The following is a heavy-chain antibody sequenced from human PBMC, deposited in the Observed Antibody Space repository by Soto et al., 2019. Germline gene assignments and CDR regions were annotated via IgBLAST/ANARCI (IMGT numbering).Heavy chain of an antibody. CDR1: GVSISSSNDY. V-gene: IGHV4-39*01. Sequence: PSETLSLTCTVSGVSISSSNDYWGWIRQPPGKGLEWIGSIFYSGSTSYSPSLQSRGTISVDTSKHRFSPTLTSVTAADTAVYYSARPPLHSYGSGETYYYSLDVWGNGSTVTVSS. D-gene: IGHD3-10*01. CDR3: ARPPLHSYGSGETYYYSLDV. J-gene: IGHJ6*03. CDR2: IFYSGST.